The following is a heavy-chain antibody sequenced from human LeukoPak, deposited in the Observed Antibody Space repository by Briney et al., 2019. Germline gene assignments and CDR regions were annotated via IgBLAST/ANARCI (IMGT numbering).Heavy chain of an antibody. Sequence: GGSLRLSCAASGFTFSSYEMNWVRQAPGKGLEWVSYISSSGSTIYYADSVKGRFTISRDNAKNSLYLQMNSLRAEDTAVYYCAREALGRYFDWLPSNMDVWGKGTTVTISS. CDR3: AREALGRYFDWLPSNMDV. D-gene: IGHD3-9*01. CDR1: GFTFSSYE. V-gene: IGHV3-48*03. CDR2: ISSSGSTI. J-gene: IGHJ6*03.